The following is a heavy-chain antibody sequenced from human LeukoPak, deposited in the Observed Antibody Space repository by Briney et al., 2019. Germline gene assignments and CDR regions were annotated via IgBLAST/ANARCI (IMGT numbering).Heavy chain of an antibody. Sequence: SETLSITCTVSGGSISSSSYYWGWIRQPPGKGLEWIGEINHSGSTNYNPSLKSRVTISVDTSKNQFSLKLSSVTAADTAVYYCARLGHYYEPEGGDYWGQGALVTVSS. D-gene: IGHD3-22*01. J-gene: IGHJ4*02. CDR2: INHSGST. CDR1: GGSISSSSYY. CDR3: ARLGHYYEPEGGDY. V-gene: IGHV4-39*07.